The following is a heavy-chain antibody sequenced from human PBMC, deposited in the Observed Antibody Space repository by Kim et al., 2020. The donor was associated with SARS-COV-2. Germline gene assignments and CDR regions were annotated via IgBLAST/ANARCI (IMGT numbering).Heavy chain of an antibody. CDR2: INWNSGSI. D-gene: IGHD6-19*01. J-gene: IGHJ4*01. Sequence: GGSLRLSCAAFGFTFDDYSMHWVRQTPGKGLEWVSCINWNSGSIGYADSVKGRFTISRDNAKNSLYLQMNSLRAEDTALYYCAKGRVVAGTLTPFDNWG. V-gene: IGHV3-9*01. CDR3: AKGRVVAGTLTPFDN. CDR1: GFTFDDYS.